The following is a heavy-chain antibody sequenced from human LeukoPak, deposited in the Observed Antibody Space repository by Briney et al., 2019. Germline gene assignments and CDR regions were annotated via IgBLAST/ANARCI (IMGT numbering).Heavy chain of an antibody. CDR3: AKASFGYFDY. J-gene: IGHJ4*02. Sequence: GGSLRLSCAASGFTFSTYAMSWVRQAPGKGLEWVSAITGSGDTTYYADSVKGRFTISRDNSKNTLDLQMNSPRAEDTAIYYCAKASFGYFDYWGQGTLVTVSS. CDR1: GFTFSTYA. D-gene: IGHD3-16*01. CDR2: ITGSGDTT. V-gene: IGHV3-23*01.